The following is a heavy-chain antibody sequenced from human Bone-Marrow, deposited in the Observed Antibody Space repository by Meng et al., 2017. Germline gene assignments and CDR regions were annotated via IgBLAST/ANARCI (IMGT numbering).Heavy chain of an antibody. CDR2: ISSSSSYI. CDR3: ARPYSSGWHGCDAFDI. V-gene: IGHV3-21*01. D-gene: IGHD6-19*01. Sequence: GESLKISCAASGFTFSSYSMNWVRQAPGKGLEWVSSISSSSSYIYYADSVKGRFTISRDNAKNSLYLQMNSLRAEDTAVYYCARPYSSGWHGCDAFDIWGQGTRVT. CDR1: GFTFSSYS. J-gene: IGHJ3*02.